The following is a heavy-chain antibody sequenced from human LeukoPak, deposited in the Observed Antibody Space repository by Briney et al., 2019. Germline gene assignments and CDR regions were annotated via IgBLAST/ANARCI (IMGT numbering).Heavy chain of an antibody. D-gene: IGHD3-10*01. CDR1: GYTFTSYG. J-gene: IGHJ5*02. CDR2: ISAYNGNT. Sequence: AAGKVSCKASGYTFTSYGISWVRQAPGQGLEWMGWISAYNGNTNYAKKLQGRVTMTTDTSTSTAYMALRSLRSDDTAVYYCARDPVDYYGSGNWFDPWGQGTLVTVSS. CDR3: ARDPVDYYGSGNWFDP. V-gene: IGHV1-18*01.